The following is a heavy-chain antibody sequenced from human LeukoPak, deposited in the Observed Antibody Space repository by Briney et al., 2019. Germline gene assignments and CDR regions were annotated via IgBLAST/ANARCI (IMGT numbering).Heavy chain of an antibody. V-gene: IGHV3-30*02. CDR3: AKVDSGSLHVFDM. J-gene: IGHJ3*02. CDR2: IRYDGSSQ. Sequence: GESLRLSCAASGFIFSNYGIHWVRQAPGKGLEWVAFIRYDGSSQYNADSVKGRFTISRDNSKNTLYVEMNSLRPEDTAVYYCAKVDSGSLHVFDMWGQGTMVTVSS. D-gene: IGHD1-26*01. CDR1: GFIFSNYG.